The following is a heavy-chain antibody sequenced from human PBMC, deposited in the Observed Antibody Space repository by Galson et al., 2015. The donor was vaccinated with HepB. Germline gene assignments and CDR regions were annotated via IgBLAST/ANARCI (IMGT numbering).Heavy chain of an antibody. D-gene: IGHD5-18*01. J-gene: IGHJ2*01. V-gene: IGHV3-48*01. CDR3: ARDRMDTSNGAYYDL. CDR2: ISSSSSTI. CDR1: GFTFSSYS. Sequence: SLRLSCAASGFTFSSYSMNWVRQAPGKGLEWVSYISSSSSTIYYADSVKGRFTISRDNAKNSLYLQMNSLRAEDTAVYYCARDRMDTSNGAYYDLWGRGTLVTVSS.